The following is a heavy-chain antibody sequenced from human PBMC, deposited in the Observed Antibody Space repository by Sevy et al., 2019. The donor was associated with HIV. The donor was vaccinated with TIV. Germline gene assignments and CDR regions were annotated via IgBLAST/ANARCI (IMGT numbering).Heavy chain of an antibody. CDR1: GFTLSSHG. CDR2: IWYDGSHK. D-gene: IGHD3-22*01. V-gene: IGHV3-33*01. CDR3: ARGDSSGYYSEGGDAFDI. J-gene: IGHJ3*02. Sequence: GGSLRLSCVASGFTLSSHGMHWVRQAPGKGLEWVSLIWYDGSHKFYADSVKGRFTISRDNSKNTLYLQMNSLRAEDTAVYYCARGDSSGYYSEGGDAFDIWGQGTMVTVSS.